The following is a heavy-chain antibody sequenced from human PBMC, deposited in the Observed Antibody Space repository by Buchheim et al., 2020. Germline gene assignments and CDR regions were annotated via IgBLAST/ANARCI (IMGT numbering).Heavy chain of an antibody. CDR1: GFTFSSYA. CDR3: AKASVASSTTSRTYYYGLDV. J-gene: IGHJ6*02. D-gene: IGHD2-2*01. Sequence: EVQLLESGGDLVQPGGSLRLSCAASGFTFSSYALSWVRQAPGKGLEGVSSISGSGGSTFYADSVKGRFTISRDNSNNRLSLQVSSLRVEDTAIYYCAKASVASSTTSRTYYYGLDVWGQGTT. CDR2: ISGSGGST. V-gene: IGHV3-23*01.